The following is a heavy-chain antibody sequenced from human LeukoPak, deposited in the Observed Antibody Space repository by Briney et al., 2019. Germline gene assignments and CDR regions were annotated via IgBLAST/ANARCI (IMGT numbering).Heavy chain of an antibody. J-gene: IGHJ5*02. V-gene: IGHV3-23*01. CDR2: ISYSGANS. CDR1: GFTFSGSA. CDR3: ARYEQRPGVTASDP. Sequence: QPGGSLRLSCAASGFTFSGSAMSWVRQAPGEGLEWVSLISYSGANSYYTDSVRGRFTISRDNSKDTLFLQMNSLGVEDTAMYYCARYEQRPGVTASDPWSQGTLVTVSS. D-gene: IGHD2-21*02.